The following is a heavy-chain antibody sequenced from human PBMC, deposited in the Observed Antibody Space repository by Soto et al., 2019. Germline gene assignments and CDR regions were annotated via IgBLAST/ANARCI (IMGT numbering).Heavy chain of an antibody. V-gene: IGHV3-23*01. CDR2: ISGSGGST. CDR1: GFTFSSYA. CDR3: AKSYDTSDYYYGLDYFHH. D-gene: IGHD3-22*01. Sequence: GGSLRLSCAASGFTFSSYAMSWVRQAPGKGLEWVSTISGSGGSTYYADAGKGRFTISRENSKNTLYLQMNSLRAEDTAVYYCAKSYDTSDYYYGLDYFHHWGQGTLVTVSS. J-gene: IGHJ1*01.